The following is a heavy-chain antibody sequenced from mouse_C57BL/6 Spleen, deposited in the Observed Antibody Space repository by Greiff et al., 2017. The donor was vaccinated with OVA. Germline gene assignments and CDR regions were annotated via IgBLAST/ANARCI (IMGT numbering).Heavy chain of an antibody. CDR2: IYPGDGDT. V-gene: IGHV1-82*01. Sequence: QVQLQQSGPELVKPGASVKISCKASGYAFSSSWMNWVKQRPGKGLEWIGGIYPGDGDTSYKGKFKGKATLTADKSSSTAYMQLSSLTAEDSAVYFWARGGIRNWDFEGRGTGTTVTASS. CDR1: GYAFSSSW. CDR3: ARGGIRNWDFEG. J-gene: IGHJ1*03.